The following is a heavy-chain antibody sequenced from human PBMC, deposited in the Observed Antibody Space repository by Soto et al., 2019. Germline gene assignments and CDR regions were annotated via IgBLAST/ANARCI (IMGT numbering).Heavy chain of an antibody. CDR2: IYYSGST. D-gene: IGHD5-12*01. V-gene: IGHV4-59*12. CDR1: GGSISSYY. CDR3: AANIVATYWDY. Sequence: SETLSLTCTVSGGSISSYYWSWIRQPPGKGLEWIGYIYYSGSTNYNPSLKSRVTISVDTSKNQFSLKLSSVTAADTAVYYCAANIVATYWDYWGQGTLVTVSS. J-gene: IGHJ4*02.